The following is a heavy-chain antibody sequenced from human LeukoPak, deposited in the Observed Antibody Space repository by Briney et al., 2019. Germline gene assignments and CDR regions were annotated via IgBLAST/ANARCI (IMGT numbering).Heavy chain of an antibody. Sequence: GGSLRLSCAASGFTFSSYGMHWVRQAPGKGLEWVAVISYDGSNKYYADSVKGRFTISRDNSKNTLYLQMNSLRAEDTAVYYCARDLYDSSGYYTPNFDYWGQGTLVTVSS. CDR1: GFTFSSYG. V-gene: IGHV3-30*04. J-gene: IGHJ4*02. D-gene: IGHD3-22*01. CDR2: ISYDGSNK. CDR3: ARDLYDSSGYYTPNFDY.